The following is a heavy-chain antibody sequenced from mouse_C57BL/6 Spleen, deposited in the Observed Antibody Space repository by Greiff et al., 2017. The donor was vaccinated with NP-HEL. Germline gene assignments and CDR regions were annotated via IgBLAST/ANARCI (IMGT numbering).Heavy chain of an antibody. V-gene: IGHV1-15*01. D-gene: IGHD4-1*01. J-gene: IGHJ3*01. CDR3: TRTGTRAY. CDR1: GYTFTDYE. Sequence: QVQLQQSGAELVRPGASVTLSCKASGYTFTDYEMHWVKQTPVHGLEWIGAIDPVTGGTAYNQKFKCKAILTADKSSSTAYMELRSLTSEDSAVYDCTRTGTRAYWGQGTLVTVSA. CDR2: IDPVTGGT.